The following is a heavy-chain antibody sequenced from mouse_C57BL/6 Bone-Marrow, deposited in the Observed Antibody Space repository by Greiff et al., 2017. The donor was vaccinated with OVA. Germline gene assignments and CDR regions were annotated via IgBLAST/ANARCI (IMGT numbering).Heavy chain of an antibody. CDR3: ARYSIGGYLCPFDY. CDR1: GYTFTSYW. J-gene: IGHJ2*01. V-gene: IGHV1-55*01. CDR2: IYPGSGST. Sequence: QVQLQQPGAELVKPGASVKMSCKASGYTFTSYWITWVKQRPGQGLEWIGDIYPGSGSTNYTEKFKSKATLTVDTSSSTAYMQLSSLTSEYSAVYYCARYSIGGYLCPFDYWGQGTTLTGSS. D-gene: IGHD1-1*02.